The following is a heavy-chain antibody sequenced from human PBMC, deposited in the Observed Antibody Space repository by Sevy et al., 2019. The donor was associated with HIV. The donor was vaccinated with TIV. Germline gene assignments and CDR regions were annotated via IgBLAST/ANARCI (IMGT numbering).Heavy chain of an antibody. J-gene: IGHJ4*02. CDR1: GFTFSSYA. CDR2: ISGSGGST. D-gene: IGHD6-19*01. CDR3: AKGEAVAGSGGGSLDY. Sequence: GGSLRLSCAASGFTFSSYAMSWVRQAPGKGLEWVSAISGSGGSTYYADSVKGRFTISRDNSKNTLYLQMNSLRAEDTAVYYCAKGEAVAGSGGGSLDYWGQGTLVTVSS. V-gene: IGHV3-23*01.